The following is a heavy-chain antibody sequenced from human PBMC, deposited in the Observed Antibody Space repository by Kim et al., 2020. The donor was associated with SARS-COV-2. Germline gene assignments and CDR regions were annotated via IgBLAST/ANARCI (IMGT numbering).Heavy chain of an antibody. Sequence: GETPTDADSLKGRFTVSRDTSKNTLYLQMSSLRAEDTAIYYCANPRQPDYWGQGTLVTVSS. D-gene: IGHD6-13*01. V-gene: IGHV3-23*01. CDR2: GETP. J-gene: IGHJ4*02. CDR3: ANPRQPDY.